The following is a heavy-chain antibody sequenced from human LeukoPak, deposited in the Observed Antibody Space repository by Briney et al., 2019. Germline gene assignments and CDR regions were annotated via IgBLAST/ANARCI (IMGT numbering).Heavy chain of an antibody. V-gene: IGHV3-74*01. CDR1: GFTFSSYR. CDR2: IKTDGSST. Sequence: GGSLRLSCAGSGFTFSSYRTHWARQAPGKGLVWVSRIKTDGSSTDYADSVKGRFTISRDNAKNTLYLQMNSLRAEDTAVYYCARRRAAAGVYYFDYWGQGTLVTVSS. J-gene: IGHJ4*02. D-gene: IGHD6-13*01. CDR3: ARRRAAAGVYYFDY.